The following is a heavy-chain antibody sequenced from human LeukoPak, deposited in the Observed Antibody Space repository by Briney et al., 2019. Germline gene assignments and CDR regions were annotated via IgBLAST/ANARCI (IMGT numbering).Heavy chain of an antibody. CDR3: ATGGHYFGS. J-gene: IGHJ4*02. Sequence: GGSLRLSCAASGFTFSNAYLSWVRQAPGKGLEWVGHIKSKTDGGTTDYAAPVKGRFTISRDDSKNTLYLQMNSLKVEDTAFYYCATGGHYFGSWGLGTLVTVSS. CDR1: GFTFSNAY. CDR2: IKSKTDGGTT. V-gene: IGHV3-15*01.